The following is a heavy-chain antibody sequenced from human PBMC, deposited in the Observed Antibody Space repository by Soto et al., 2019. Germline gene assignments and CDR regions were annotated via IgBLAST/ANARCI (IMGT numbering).Heavy chain of an antibody. CDR1: GFTFSSYD. CDR3: AKESTAGSPGDYFDS. J-gene: IGHJ4*02. Sequence: GGSLRLSCAASGFTFSSYDINWVLQAPGKGLEWVSAIGIYANTYYAGSVKGRFTISRDDSRNTVYLQLNSLRVDDTAVYYCAKESTAGSPGDYFDSWGQGTLVTVSS. CDR2: IGIYANT. V-gene: IGHV3-23*01.